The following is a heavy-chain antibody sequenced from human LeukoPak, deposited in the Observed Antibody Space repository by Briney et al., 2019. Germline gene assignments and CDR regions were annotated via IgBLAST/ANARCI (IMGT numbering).Heavy chain of an antibody. J-gene: IGHJ5*02. D-gene: IGHD3-3*01. V-gene: IGHV6-1*01. Sequence: SQTLSLTCAISGDSVSSNSAAWSWIRQSPSRGLEWLGRTYCRSKWYNDYAVSVKSRITINPDTSKNQFSLQLNSVTPEDTAVYYCARADLDYDFWSGYSIPNWFDPWGQGTLVTVSS. CDR1: GDSVSSNSAA. CDR3: ARADLDYDFWSGYSIPNWFDP. CDR2: TYCRSKWYN.